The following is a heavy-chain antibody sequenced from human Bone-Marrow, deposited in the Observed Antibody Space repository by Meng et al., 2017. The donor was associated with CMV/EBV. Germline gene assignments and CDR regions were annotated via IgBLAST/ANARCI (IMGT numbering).Heavy chain of an antibody. CDR2: INPNSGGT. D-gene: IGHD3-3*01. CDR3: ARGFLEWLLIDY. J-gene: IGHJ4*02. V-gene: IGHV1-2*02. CDR1: GGTFSSYA. Sequence: ASVKVSCKASGGTFSSYAISWVRQAPGQGLEWVGWINPNSGGTNYAQKFQGRVTMTRDTSISTAYMELSRLRSDDTAVYYCARGFLEWLLIDYWGQGTLVTVSS.